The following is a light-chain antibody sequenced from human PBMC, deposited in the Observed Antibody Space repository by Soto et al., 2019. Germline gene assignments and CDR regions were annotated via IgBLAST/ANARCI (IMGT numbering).Light chain of an antibody. CDR3: QQYGSSRGT. V-gene: IGKV3-20*01. J-gene: IGKJ1*01. Sequence: EIVLTQSPGTLPLYPGERATLSCRSSQSVSSSYLAWYQQKPGQAPRLLIYGASSRATGIPDRLSGSGSGTDFTLTISRLEHEDYAVYYCQQYGSSRGTFGQGTKVDIK. CDR1: QSVSSSY. CDR2: GAS.